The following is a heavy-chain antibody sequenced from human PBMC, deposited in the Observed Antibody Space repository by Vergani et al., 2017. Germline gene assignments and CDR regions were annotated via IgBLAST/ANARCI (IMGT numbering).Heavy chain of an antibody. D-gene: IGHD6-19*01. CDR3: ARFYSSGPPRTYYFDY. CDR1: GYTFTTYD. J-gene: IGHJ4*02. Sequence: QVQLVQSGAEVKKPGASVKVSCKASGYTFTTYDINWVRQATGQGLEWMGWMNPNSGNTGYAQKFQGRVTMTRKTSITTAYMELSSLRSDDTAVYYCARFYSSGPPRTYYFDYWGQGTLVTVSS. CDR2: MNPNSGNT. V-gene: IGHV1-8*01.